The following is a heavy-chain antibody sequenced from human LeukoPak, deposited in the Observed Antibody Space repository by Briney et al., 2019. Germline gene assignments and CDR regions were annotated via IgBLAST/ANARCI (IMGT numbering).Heavy chain of an antibody. CDR3: ARSGFSWRGNFDY. V-gene: IGHV3-23*01. J-gene: IGHJ4*02. CDR2: ISGGGGST. Sequence: PGGSLRLSCAASGYTYTGYDMSWVRQAPGKGLEWFSWISGGGGSTYYADSVKGRFTISRDNSRHTLNLQVNSLRAEDTAVYYCARSGFSWRGNFDYWGQGTLVTVSS. CDR1: GYTYTGYD. D-gene: IGHD3-16*01.